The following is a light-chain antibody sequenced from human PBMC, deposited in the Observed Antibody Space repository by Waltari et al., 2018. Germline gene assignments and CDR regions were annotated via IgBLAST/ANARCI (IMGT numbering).Light chain of an antibody. CDR1: SSDVGRFAY. CDR3: SSYAGSNIV. CDR2: NVR. J-gene: IGLJ2*01. Sequence: QSALTQPPSASGSPGQSVTISCTGTSSDVGRFAYVSWYQQHPGQTPKLLIYNVRQRPSGVPDRFSGSKSGNTASLIVSGLQADDEAEYYCSSYAGSNIVFGGGTKLTVL. V-gene: IGLV2-8*01.